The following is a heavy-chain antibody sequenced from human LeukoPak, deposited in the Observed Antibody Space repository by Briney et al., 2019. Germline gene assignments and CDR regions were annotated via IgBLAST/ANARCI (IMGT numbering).Heavy chain of an antibody. J-gene: IGHJ6*02. CDR2: INPNSGGT. Sequence: ASVKVSCKASGYTFTGYYIHWVRQAPGQGLEWMGWINPNSGGTIYAQKFQGRVTMTTDTSISTAYMELRSLRSDDTAVFYCARDSYDILNADILNYYYGMDVWGQGTTVTVSS. CDR1: GYTFTGYY. D-gene: IGHD3-9*01. CDR3: ARDSYDILNADILNYYYGMDV. V-gene: IGHV1-2*02.